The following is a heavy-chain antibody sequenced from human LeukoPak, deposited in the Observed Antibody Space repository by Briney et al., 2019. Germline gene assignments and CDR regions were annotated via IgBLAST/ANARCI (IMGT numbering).Heavy chain of an antibody. CDR2: INHSEST. D-gene: IGHD2-2*01. J-gene: IGHJ4*02. V-gene: IGHV4-34*01. Sequence: PSETLSLTCAVYGGSFIGYYWSWIRQPPGRGVEWIGEINHSESTNYNPSLKSQVTISVDTSKNQFSLKLSSVTAADTAVYYCARYCSSTSCPAGFDYWGQGTLVTVSS. CDR3: ARYCSSTSCPAGFDY. CDR1: GGSFIGYY.